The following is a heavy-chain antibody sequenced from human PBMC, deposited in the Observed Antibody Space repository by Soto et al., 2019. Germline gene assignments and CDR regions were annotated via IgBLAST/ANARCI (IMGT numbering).Heavy chain of an antibody. CDR3: PSDPWVVVVLAPTTPLLDY. Sequence: GGSLRLSCAASGFTFSSYAMSWVRQAPGKGLEWVSAISGSGGSTYYADSVKGRFTISRDNSKNTLYLQMNSLRAEDTAVYYYPSDPWVVVVLAPTTPLLDYWGQGTLVTVSS. J-gene: IGHJ4*02. CDR1: GFTFSSYA. V-gene: IGHV3-23*01. CDR2: ISGSGGST. D-gene: IGHD2-15*01.